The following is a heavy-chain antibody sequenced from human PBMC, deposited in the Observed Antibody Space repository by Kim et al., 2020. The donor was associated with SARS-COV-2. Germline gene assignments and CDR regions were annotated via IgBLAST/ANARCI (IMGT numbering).Heavy chain of an antibody. D-gene: IGHD1-26*01. V-gene: IGHV3-21*01. J-gene: IGHJ4*02. Sequence: YDADSVTGRFTISRDNAKNSLYLQMNSLRAEDTAVYYWARATRGELHFDYWGQGTLVTVSS. CDR3: ARATRGELHFDY.